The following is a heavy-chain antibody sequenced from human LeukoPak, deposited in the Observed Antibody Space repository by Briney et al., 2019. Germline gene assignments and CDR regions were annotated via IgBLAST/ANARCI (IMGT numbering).Heavy chain of an antibody. J-gene: IGHJ3*02. CDR3: AKGAHIYGDYGAVDI. D-gene: IGHD4-17*01. V-gene: IGHV3-33*06. CDR2: IWYDGNKK. CDR1: GFTFSDYG. Sequence: GGSLRLSCRGSGFTFSDYGMHWVRQAPGKGLEWVAVIWYDGNKKYYADSVKGRFTISRDNSKNTQYLQMNSLRAEDTAVYYCAKGAHIYGDYGAVDIWGQGTMVTISS.